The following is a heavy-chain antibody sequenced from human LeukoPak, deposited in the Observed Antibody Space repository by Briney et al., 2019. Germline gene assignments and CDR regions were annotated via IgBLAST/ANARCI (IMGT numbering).Heavy chain of an antibody. CDR1: GYTFTSYG. V-gene: IGHV1-18*01. D-gene: IGHD3-22*01. Sequence: ASVKVSCTASGYTFTSYGISWVRQAPGQGLEWMGWISAYNGNTNYAQKLQGRVTMTTDTSTSTAYMELRSLRSDDTAVYYCARVRLHYYDSSGYYLDYWGQGTLVTVSS. CDR3: ARVRLHYYDSSGYYLDY. CDR2: ISAYNGNT. J-gene: IGHJ4*02.